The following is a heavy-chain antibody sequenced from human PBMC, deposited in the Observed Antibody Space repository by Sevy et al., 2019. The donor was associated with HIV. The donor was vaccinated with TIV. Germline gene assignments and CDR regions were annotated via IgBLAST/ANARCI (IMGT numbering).Heavy chain of an antibody. V-gene: IGHV1-18*01. CDR1: GYTFTNYG. CDR3: ARVEIGSGWTAFDY. J-gene: IGHJ4*02. D-gene: IGHD6-19*01. Sequence: ASVKVSCKTSGYTFTNYGIIWVRQAPGQGLEWMGWISTFNGNTNYAQKFQDRVTMTTDTSTTTAYMELGTLTSDDTAVYFCARVEIGSGWTAFDYWGQGTLVTVSS. CDR2: ISTFNGNT.